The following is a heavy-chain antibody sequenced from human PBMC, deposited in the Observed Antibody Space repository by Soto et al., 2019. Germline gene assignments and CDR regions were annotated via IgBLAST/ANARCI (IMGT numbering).Heavy chain of an antibody. Sequence: QVRLVESGGGVVQPGRSLRLSCAASGFTFSNYAMHWVRQAPGKGLEWVAVMSFDETKKYHAASVEGRFTISRDNSQNTLDLQMNSLRAEDTALYYCARSRAPYYSDTSGFFCGLDVWGEWTTVVVSS. V-gene: IGHV3-30-3*01. CDR3: ARSRAPYYSDTSGFFCGLDV. J-gene: IGHJ6*04. CDR2: MSFDETKK. CDR1: GFTFSNYA. D-gene: IGHD3-22*01.